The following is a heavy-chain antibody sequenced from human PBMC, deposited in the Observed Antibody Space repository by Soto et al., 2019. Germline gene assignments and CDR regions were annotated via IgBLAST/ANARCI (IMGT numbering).Heavy chain of an antibody. CDR1: GFTFSSYA. V-gene: IGHV3-23*01. D-gene: IGHD3-3*01. CDR2: ISGSGGST. Sequence: GGSLSLSCAASGFTFSSYAMSWVRQAPGKGLEWVSAISGSGGSTYYADSVKGRFTISRDNFKNTLYLQMNSLRAEDTAVYYCAKVAYYDFWSGYFDYWGQGTLVTVSS. CDR3: AKVAYYDFWSGYFDY. J-gene: IGHJ4*02.